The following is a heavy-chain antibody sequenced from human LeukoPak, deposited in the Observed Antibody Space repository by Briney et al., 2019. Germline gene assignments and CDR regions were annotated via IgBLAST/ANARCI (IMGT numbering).Heavy chain of an antibody. CDR1: GFTFSSYA. CDR2: ISYDGSNK. V-gene: IGHV3-30*04. J-gene: IGHJ4*02. D-gene: IGHD2-15*01. Sequence: GGSLRLSCAASGFTFSSYAMYWVRQAPGKGLEWVAVISYDGSNKYYADSVKGRFTISRDNSKNTLYLQMNSLRAEDTAVYYCAKDRSGGSCYDYWGQGTLVTVSS. CDR3: AKDRSGGSCYDY.